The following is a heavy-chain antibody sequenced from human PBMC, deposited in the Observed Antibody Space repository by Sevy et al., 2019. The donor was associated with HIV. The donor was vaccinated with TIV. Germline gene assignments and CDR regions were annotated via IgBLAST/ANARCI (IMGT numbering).Heavy chain of an antibody. CDR2: ISYDGSNK. J-gene: IGHJ4*02. D-gene: IGHD6-19*01. CDR3: AREGSSGWSEDYFDY. V-gene: IGHV3-30*04. Sequence: GGSLRLSCVASGFTFSSYAMHWVRQAPGKGLEWVAVISYDGSNKYYADSVKGRFTISRDNSKNTLYLQMNSLRAEDTAVYYCAREGSSGWSEDYFDYWGQGTLVTVSS. CDR1: GFTFSSYA.